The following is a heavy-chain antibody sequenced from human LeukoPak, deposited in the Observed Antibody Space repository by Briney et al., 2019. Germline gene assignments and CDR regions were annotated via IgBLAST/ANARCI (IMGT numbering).Heavy chain of an antibody. CDR3: ASLKAAGHRAVWFDP. CDR1: GGSISSGDYY. V-gene: IGHV4-30-4*08. Sequence: PSETLSLTCTVSGGSISSGDYYWSWIRQPPGKGLEWIGYIYYSGSTYYNPSLKSRVTISVDTSKNQFSLKLSSVTAADTAVYYCASLKAAGHRAVWFDPWGQGTLVTVSS. CDR2: IYYSGST. J-gene: IGHJ5*02. D-gene: IGHD6-13*01.